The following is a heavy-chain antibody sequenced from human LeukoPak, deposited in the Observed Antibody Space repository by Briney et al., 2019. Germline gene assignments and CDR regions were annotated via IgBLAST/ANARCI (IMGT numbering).Heavy chain of an antibody. CDR3: ARLSYNWNTGY. Sequence: PETLSLTCAVYGGSFSGYYWSWIRQPPGKGLEWIGSIYYSGSTYYSPSLNGRVTISVDTSKNQFSLKLTSVTAADTAVYYCARLSYNWNTGYWGQGTLVTVSS. CDR1: GGSFSGYY. D-gene: IGHD1/OR15-1a*01. CDR2: IYYSGST. V-gene: IGHV4-34*01. J-gene: IGHJ4*02.